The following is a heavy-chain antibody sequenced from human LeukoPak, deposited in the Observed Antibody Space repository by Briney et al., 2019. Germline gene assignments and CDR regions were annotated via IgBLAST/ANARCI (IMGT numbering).Heavy chain of an antibody. V-gene: IGHV1-69*13. CDR3: PRAVYSSGWFDYYYYYMDV. Sequence: SVKVSCKASGYTFTSYYMHWVRQAPGQGLEWMGGIIPIFGTASYAQKFQGRVTITADESTSTAYMELSSLRSEDTAVYYCPRAVYSSGWFDYYYYYMDVWGKGTTVTISS. CDR1: GYTFTSYY. J-gene: IGHJ6*03. D-gene: IGHD6-19*01. CDR2: IIPIFGTA.